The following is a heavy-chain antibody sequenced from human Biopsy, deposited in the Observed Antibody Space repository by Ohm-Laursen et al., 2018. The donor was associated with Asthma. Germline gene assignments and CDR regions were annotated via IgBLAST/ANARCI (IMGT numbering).Heavy chain of an antibody. CDR3: ARHWDWGSFFDY. J-gene: IGHJ4*02. Sequence: GSLRLSCAASGLTFSDYWMHWVRQAPGKGLEWVSRVKGDGRRTSYADSVKGRFTISRDNAKNTLYLQMNSLRVEDTAVYYCARHWDWGSFFDYWGQGTPVTVSS. V-gene: IGHV3-74*01. D-gene: IGHD7-27*01. CDR1: GLTFSDYW. CDR2: VKGDGRRT.